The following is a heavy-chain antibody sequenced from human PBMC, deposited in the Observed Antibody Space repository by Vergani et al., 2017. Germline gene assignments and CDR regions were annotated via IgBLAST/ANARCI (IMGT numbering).Heavy chain of an antibody. CDR2: IYYSGST. CDR3: ARQGSVRHPSRLSFDY. Sequence: QLQLQESGPGLVKPSETLSLTCTVSGGSISSSSYYWGWIRQPPGKGLEWIGSIYYSGSTYYNPSLKSRVTISVDTSKNQFSLKLSSVTAADTAVYYCARQGSVRHPSRLSFDYWGQGTLVTVSS. V-gene: IGHV4-39*01. J-gene: IGHJ4*02. CDR1: GGSISSSSYY. D-gene: IGHD4/OR15-4a*01.